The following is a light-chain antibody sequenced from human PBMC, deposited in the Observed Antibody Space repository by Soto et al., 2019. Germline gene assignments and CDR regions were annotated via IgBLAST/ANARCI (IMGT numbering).Light chain of an antibody. V-gene: IGLV2-14*01. CDR2: EVS. Sequence: QSALTQPASVSGSPRQSITISCTGTSSDVGGYNFVSWYQHHPDKAPKLIIYEVSNRPSGISNRFSGSKSGNTASLTISGLQAEDEGDYYCCSYTGRSTDVFGTGTKLTVL. J-gene: IGLJ1*01. CDR1: SSDVGGYNF. CDR3: CSYTGRSTDV.